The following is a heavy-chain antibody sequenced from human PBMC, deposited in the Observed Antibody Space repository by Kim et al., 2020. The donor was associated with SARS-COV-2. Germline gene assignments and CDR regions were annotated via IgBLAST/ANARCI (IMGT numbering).Heavy chain of an antibody. D-gene: IGHD6-13*01. V-gene: IGHV3-30*03. CDR2: ISYDGSNK. CDR3: AILPIAPDGMDV. CDR1: GFTFSSYG. J-gene: IGHJ6*02. Sequence: GGSLRLSCAASGFTFSSYGMHWVRQAPGKGLEWVAVISYDGSNKYYADSVKGRFTISRDNSKNTLYLQMNSLRAEDTAVYYCAILPIAPDGMDVWGQGTTVTVSS.